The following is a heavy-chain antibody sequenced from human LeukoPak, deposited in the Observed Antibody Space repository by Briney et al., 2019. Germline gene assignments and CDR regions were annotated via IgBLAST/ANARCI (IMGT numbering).Heavy chain of an antibody. D-gene: IGHD6-13*01. J-gene: IGHJ4*02. CDR3: ARPIAAAGTDFGY. V-gene: IGHV5-51*01. CDR2: IYPGDSDT. CDR1: GYTFTTYF. Sequence: PGGSLKISCQTSGYTFTTYFIGWVRQMPGKGLEWMGIIYPGDSDTRYSPSFQGQVTISVDKSINTAYLQWSSLKASDTAMYYCARPIAAAGTDFGYWGQGTLVTVSS.